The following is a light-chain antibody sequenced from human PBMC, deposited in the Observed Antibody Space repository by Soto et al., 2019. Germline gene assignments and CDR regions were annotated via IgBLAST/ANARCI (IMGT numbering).Light chain of an antibody. J-gene: IGLJ2*01. CDR1: SSDVGGYNY. Sequence: QSVLTQPASVSGSPRQSITISCTGTSSDVGGYNYVSWYQQHPGKAPKVMIYEVNNRPSGVSNRFSGSKSGNTASLTISGLQAEDEADYYCSSYTSSSLVFGGGTKLTVL. V-gene: IGLV2-14*01. CDR2: EVN. CDR3: SSYTSSSLV.